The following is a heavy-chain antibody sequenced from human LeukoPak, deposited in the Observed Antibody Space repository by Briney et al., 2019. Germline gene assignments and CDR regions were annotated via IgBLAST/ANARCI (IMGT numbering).Heavy chain of an antibody. V-gene: IGHV1-69*04. Sequence: SVKVSCKASGGTFSSYAISWVRQAPGQGLEWMGRIIPILGIANYAQKFQGRVTITADKSTSTAYMELSSLRSEDTAVYYCARRRYDYVWGSYRYYYYYGMDVWGQGTTVTVSS. CDR2: IIPILGIA. CDR3: ARRRYDYVWGSYRYYYYYGMDV. CDR1: GGTFSSYA. J-gene: IGHJ6*02. D-gene: IGHD3-16*02.